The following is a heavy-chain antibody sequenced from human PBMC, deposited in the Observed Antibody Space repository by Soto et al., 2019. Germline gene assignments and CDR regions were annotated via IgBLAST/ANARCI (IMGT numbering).Heavy chain of an antibody. CDR2: ISGSGGST. Sequence: GSLRLSCAASGFTFSSYAMSWVRQAPGKGLEWVSAISGSGGSTYYADSVKGRFTISRDNSKNTLYLQMNSLRAEDTAVYYCAKDKGAAGFFDYWGQGTLVTVSS. J-gene: IGHJ4*02. V-gene: IGHV3-23*01. CDR1: GFTFSSYA. CDR3: AKDKGAAGFFDY. D-gene: IGHD6-13*01.